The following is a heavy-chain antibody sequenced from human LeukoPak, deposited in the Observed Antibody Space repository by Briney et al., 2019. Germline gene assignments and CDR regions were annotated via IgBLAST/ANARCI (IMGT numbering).Heavy chain of an antibody. CDR3: ASRIDILTGYVFDF. D-gene: IGHD3-9*01. J-gene: IGHJ4*02. Sequence: PSETLSLTCTVSGGSVSSSIYYWGWIRQPPGKGLEWIGSIYYSGSTSYNPSLKSRVTISVDTSKNQFSLKLTSVTAADTAVYYCASRIDILTGYVFDFWGQGTLVTVSS. CDR2: IYYSGST. V-gene: IGHV4-39*01. CDR1: GGSVSSSIYY.